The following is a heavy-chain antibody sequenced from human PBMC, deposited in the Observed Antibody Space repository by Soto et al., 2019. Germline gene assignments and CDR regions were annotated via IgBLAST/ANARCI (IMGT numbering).Heavy chain of an antibody. CDR1: GGTFSSYA. CDR2: IIPISGTA. V-gene: IGHV1-69*01. J-gene: IGHJ6*02. D-gene: IGHD2-2*01. Sequence: QVQLVQSGAEVKKPGSSVKVSCKASGGTFSSYAISWVRQAPGQGLEWMGGIIPISGTANYAQKFQGRVTITADESTSTAYMELSSLRSEDTAVYYCARSQCSSTSLEIDYYYYYGMDVWGQGTTVTVS. CDR3: ARSQCSSTSLEIDYYYYYGMDV.